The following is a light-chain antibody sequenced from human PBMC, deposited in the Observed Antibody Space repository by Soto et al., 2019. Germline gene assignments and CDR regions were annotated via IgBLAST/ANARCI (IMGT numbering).Light chain of an antibody. CDR2: GAS. J-gene: IGKJ1*01. CDR1: QSLGTNF. CDR3: QHYGGSPRT. Sequence: EIVLTQSPGSLSLSPGESGTLSCRASQSLGTNFLAWFQQKPGQAPRLLIYGASTRATGIPDRFSGSGSGTDFPLIITRLEPEDSAVYYCQHYGGSPRTFGQGTKVQIK. V-gene: IGKV3-20*01.